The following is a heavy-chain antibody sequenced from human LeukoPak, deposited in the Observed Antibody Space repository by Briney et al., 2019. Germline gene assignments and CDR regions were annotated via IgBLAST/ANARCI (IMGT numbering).Heavy chain of an antibody. V-gene: IGHV3-23*01. Sequence: PGGSLRLSCAASGFTFSSYAMSWVRQAPGKGLEWVSAISGSGGSTYYADSVKGRFTISRDNSKNTLYLQMNSLRAEDTAVYYCAKGVTMIVVVITYFDYWGQGTLDTVSS. CDR2: ISGSGGST. CDR3: AKGVTMIVVVITYFDY. J-gene: IGHJ4*02. CDR1: GFTFSSYA. D-gene: IGHD3-22*01.